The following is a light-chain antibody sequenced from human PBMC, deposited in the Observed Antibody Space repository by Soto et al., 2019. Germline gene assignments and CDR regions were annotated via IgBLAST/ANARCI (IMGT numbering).Light chain of an antibody. Sequence: EIVLTQSPATLSLSPGARDPLSCRASQSVFTSLAWFQQKPGQAPKLLISDTSNRATGIPARFSGSGSGTDFTLTISSLEPEDFAVYYCQQRNSWPLTFGGGTKV. CDR1: QSVFTS. V-gene: IGKV3-11*01. CDR3: QQRNSWPLT. CDR2: DTS. J-gene: IGKJ4*01.